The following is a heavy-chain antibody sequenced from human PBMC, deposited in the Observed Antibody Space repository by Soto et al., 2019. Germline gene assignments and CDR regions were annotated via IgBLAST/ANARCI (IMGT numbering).Heavy chain of an antibody. Sequence: PSETLSLTCTVSGGSISSGGYYWSWIRQHPGKGLEWIGYIYYSGSTYYNPSLKSRVTISVDTSKNQFSLKLSSVTAADTAVYYCARDYGDGRYFQHWGQGTLVTVSS. CDR3: ARDYGDGRYFQH. CDR2: IYYSGST. V-gene: IGHV4-31*03. D-gene: IGHD4-17*01. CDR1: GGSISSGGYY. J-gene: IGHJ1*01.